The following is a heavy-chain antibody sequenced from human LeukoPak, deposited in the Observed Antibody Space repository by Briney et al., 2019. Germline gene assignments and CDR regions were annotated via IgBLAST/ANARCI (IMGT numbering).Heavy chain of an antibody. CDR1: GGSISDFY. Sequence: SETLSLTCTVSGGSISDFYWSWVRQPAGKGLEWIGRMHSSGVITYNPSLKSRVTMSLDTSKKQFSLKVTSVTAADTAVYYCARVRAPEDWGQGTLVTVSS. J-gene: IGHJ4*02. CDR2: MHSSGVI. CDR3: ARVRAPED. V-gene: IGHV4-4*07.